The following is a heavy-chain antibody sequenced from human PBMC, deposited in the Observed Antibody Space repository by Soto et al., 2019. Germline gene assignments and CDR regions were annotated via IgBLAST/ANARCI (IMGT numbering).Heavy chain of an antibody. J-gene: IGHJ3*02. Sequence: SETLSLTCAVSGVSISSGGYSWSWIRQPPGKGLEWIGYIYHSGTTHYNPSLKSRVTMSVDTSKNQFSLKVDSLTAEDTAVYYCARSPYADALDIWGQGTMVTVSS. D-gene: IGHD2-2*01. CDR3: ARSPYADALDI. CDR2: IYHSGTT. CDR1: GVSISSGGYS. V-gene: IGHV4-30-2*01.